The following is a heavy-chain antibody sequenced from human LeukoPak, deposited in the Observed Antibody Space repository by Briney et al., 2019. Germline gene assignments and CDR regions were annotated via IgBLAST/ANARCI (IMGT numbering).Heavy chain of an antibody. J-gene: IGHJ5*02. Sequence: GGSLRLSCAASGFTVSSYYVTWVRQAPGKGLEWVSVIYSGDSTDYADSVKGRFIISRDNSKNTLYLQMNSLRVEDTAVYYCARGGYYGSGNDFRFDPWGQGTLVTVSS. V-gene: IGHV3-66*01. CDR3: ARGGYYGSGNDFRFDP. CDR2: IYSGDST. D-gene: IGHD3-10*01. CDR1: GFTVSSYY.